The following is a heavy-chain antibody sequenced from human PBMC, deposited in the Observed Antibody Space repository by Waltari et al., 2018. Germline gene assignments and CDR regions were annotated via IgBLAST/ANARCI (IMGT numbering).Heavy chain of an antibody. CDR2: IRDRGGII. D-gene: IGHD7-27*01. J-gene: IGHJ4*02. CDR3: ARGSGVDS. CDR1: GFTFSTYV. Sequence: EVQLLESGGRLVQPGGSLRLSCAASGFTFSTYVMNWVRQAPGKGLEWVSIIRDRGGIINYADPGKGRFTISRDNSENTLYLQMNSLRAEDTAVYYCARGSGVDSWGQGTLVTISS. V-gene: IGHV3-23*01.